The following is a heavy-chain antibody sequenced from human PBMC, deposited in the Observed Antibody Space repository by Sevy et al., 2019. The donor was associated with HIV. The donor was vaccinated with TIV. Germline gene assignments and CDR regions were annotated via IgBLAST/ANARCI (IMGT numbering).Heavy chain of an antibody. V-gene: IGHV3-11*01. J-gene: IGHJ4*02. CDR1: GFTFSDYY. D-gene: IGHD5-18*01. CDR2: ISSSGSTI. CDR3: AGGYSYGIASSHDY. Sequence: GGSLRLSCAASGFTFSDYYMSWIRQAPGKGLEWVSYISSSGSTIYYADSVKVRFTISRDNTKNSLYLQMNSLREEDKDVNYCAGGYSYGIASSHDYWGQGNLVTVSS.